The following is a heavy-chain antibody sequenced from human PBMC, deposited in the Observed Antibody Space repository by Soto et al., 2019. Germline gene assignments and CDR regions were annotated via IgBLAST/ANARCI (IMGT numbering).Heavy chain of an antibody. CDR1: DGTIISHYCC. CDR3: ARGPSGDKVHY. Sequence: SETLPLTCTVCDGTIISHYCCRSWIRQPPGEGLEWIGHIFDSGTTYTNPSLRSQVAISLDTSKNHFSLTLSSVTAADTAVYYCARGPSGDKVHYWGQGALVTVSP. V-gene: IGHV4-30-4*01. CDR2: IFDSGTT. D-gene: IGHD7-27*01. J-gene: IGHJ4*02.